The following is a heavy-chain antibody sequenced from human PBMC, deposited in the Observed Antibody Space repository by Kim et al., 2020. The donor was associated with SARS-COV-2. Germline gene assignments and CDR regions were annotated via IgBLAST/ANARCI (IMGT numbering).Heavy chain of an antibody. CDR1: GFTFSNAW. J-gene: IGHJ6*02. D-gene: IGHD1-1*01. CDR2: IKSKTDGGTT. Sequence: GGSLRLSCAASGFTFSNAWMSWVRQAPGKGLEWVGRIKSKTDGGTTDYAAPVKGRFTISRDDSKNTLYLQMNSLKTEDTAVYYCTTGPPTGTRYYYYYYGMDVWGQGTTVTVSS. V-gene: IGHV3-15*01. CDR3: TTGPPTGTRYYYYYYGMDV.